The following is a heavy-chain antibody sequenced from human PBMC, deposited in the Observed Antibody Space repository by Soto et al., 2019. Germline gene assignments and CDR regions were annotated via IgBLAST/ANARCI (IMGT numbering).Heavy chain of an antibody. D-gene: IGHD3-10*01. Sequence: PVGSLRLSCAASGFTFSSYAMSWVRQAPGKGLEWVSANSGSGGSTYYADSVQGRFTISRDNSENTLYLQMNSLRAEDTAVYYCATYPRESAWFGSFDYWGQGTLVTVSS. CDR2: NSGSGGST. CDR3: ATYPRESAWFGSFDY. J-gene: IGHJ4*02. CDR1: GFTFSSYA. V-gene: IGHV3-23*01.